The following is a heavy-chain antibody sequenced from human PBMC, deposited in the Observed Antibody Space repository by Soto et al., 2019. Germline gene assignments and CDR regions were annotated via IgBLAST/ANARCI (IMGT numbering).Heavy chain of an antibody. J-gene: IGHJ6*02. V-gene: IGHV1-69*12. D-gene: IGHD2-2*01. CDR1: GGTFSSYA. CDR3: ARPFPSISTSLALQSYGMDV. CDR2: IIPIFGTA. Sequence: QVQLVQSGAEVKKPGSSVKFSCKASGGTFSSYAISWVRQAPGQGLEWMGGIIPIFGTANYAQKFQGRVTITADESTSTAYMELSSLRSEDTAVYYCARPFPSISTSLALQSYGMDVWGQGTTVTVSS.